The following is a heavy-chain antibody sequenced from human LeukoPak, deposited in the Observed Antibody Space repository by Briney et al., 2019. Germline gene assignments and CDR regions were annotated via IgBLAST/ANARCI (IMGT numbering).Heavy chain of an antibody. V-gene: IGHV3-48*03. D-gene: IGHD4-23*01. CDR2: ISSSGSTI. Sequence: PGGSLRLSCAASRFTFSSYAMNWVRQAPGKGLEWVSYISSSGSTIYYADSVKGRFTISRDNAKNSLYLQMNSRRAEDTAVYYCARGPGDYCGNSYFDYWGQGTLVTVSS. CDR3: ARGPGDYCGNSYFDY. CDR1: RFTFSSYA. J-gene: IGHJ4*02.